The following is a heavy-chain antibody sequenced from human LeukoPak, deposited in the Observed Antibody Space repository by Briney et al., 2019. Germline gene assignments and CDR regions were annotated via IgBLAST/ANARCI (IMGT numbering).Heavy chain of an antibody. CDR1: GFTFSSYW. CDR3: ARAPPEGSSYMDV. J-gene: IGHJ6*03. V-gene: IGHV3-74*01. Sequence: PGGSLRLSCAASGFTFSSYWMHWVRQAPGKGLVWVPRINSDGSSTSYADSVKGRFTISRDNAKNTPYLQTNSLRAEDTAVYYCARAPPEGSSYMDVWGKGTTVTFSS. CDR2: INSDGSST. D-gene: IGHD1-14*01.